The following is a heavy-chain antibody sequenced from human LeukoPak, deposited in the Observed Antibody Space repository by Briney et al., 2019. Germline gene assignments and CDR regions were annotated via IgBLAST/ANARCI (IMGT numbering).Heavy chain of an antibody. Sequence: QTGGSLRLSCAASGFTFSSYWMSWVRQAPGKGLKWVANIKQDESEKYYVDSVKGRFTISRDNAKNSLYLQMNSLRAEDTAIYYCARDWITYSTRWYVSAFDYWGQGTLVTVSS. CDR3: ARDWITYSTRWYVSAFDY. D-gene: IGHD6-13*01. V-gene: IGHV3-7*01. CDR1: GFTFSSYW. J-gene: IGHJ4*02. CDR2: IKQDESEK.